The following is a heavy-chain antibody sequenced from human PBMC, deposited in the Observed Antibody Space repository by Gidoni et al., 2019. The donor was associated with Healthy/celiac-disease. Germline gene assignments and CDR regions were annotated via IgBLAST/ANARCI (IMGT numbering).Heavy chain of an antibody. CDR2: ISAYNGNT. CDR1: GYTFTSYG. J-gene: IGHJ6*02. CDR3: AREVRGVNNYYYYGMDV. D-gene: IGHD3-10*01. Sequence: QVQLVQSGAEVKKPGASVKVSCKASGYTFTSYGISWVRQAPGQGLEWMGWISAYNGNTNYAQKLQGRVTMTTDTSTSTAYMELRSLRSDDTAVYYCAREVRGVNNYYYYGMDVWGQGTTVTVSS. V-gene: IGHV1-18*01.